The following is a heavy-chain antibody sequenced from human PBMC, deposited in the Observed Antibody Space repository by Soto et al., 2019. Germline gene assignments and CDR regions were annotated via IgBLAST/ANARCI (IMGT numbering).Heavy chain of an antibody. Sequence: EVHLLESGGGLVQPGGSLILSCAASGFSFNSYAMVCVRQAPGKGLEWVSVISARGGSSYFADSVKGRFTISRDNSKNVLSLEMNSLRAEDTAIYFCAKGSIEYSASVDNWGQGTLVLVSS. D-gene: IGHD5-12*01. CDR1: GFSFNSYA. CDR2: ISARGGSS. J-gene: IGHJ4*02. CDR3: AKGSIEYSASVDN. V-gene: IGHV3-23*01.